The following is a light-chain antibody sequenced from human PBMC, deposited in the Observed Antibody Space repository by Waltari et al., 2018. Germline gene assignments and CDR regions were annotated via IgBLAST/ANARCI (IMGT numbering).Light chain of an antibody. Sequence: DIQMTQSPSSLSASVGDRVTIACHASQDITNYLNWYQQTSGRAPKLLIYDASKLETGVSSRSSGSGSGTNFTFVSSSLQPEDIATYYCQQSDGLPRTFGQGTQVEIK. V-gene: IGKV1-33*01. CDR2: DAS. CDR1: QDITNY. CDR3: QQSDGLPRT. J-gene: IGKJ2*01.